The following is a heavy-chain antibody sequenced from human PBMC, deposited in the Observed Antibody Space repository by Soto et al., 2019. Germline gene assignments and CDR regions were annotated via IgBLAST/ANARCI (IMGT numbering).Heavy chain of an antibody. CDR2: IYYSGST. V-gene: IGHV4-59*01. Sequence: SETLSLTCTVSGGSISSYYWSWIRQPPGKGLEWIGYIYYSGSTNYNPCLKSRVTISVDTSKNQFSLTLSSVAAAYTAVYYCTRDQSQAQGKYYDYYYGMDVSGQGTTVTVSS. CDR1: GGSISSYY. J-gene: IGHJ6*02. CDR3: TRDQSQAQGKYYDYYYGMDV.